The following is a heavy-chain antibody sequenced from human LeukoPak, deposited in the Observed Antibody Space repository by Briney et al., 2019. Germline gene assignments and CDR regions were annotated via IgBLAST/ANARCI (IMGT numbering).Heavy chain of an antibody. CDR1: GGTFISYA. J-gene: IGHJ5*02. CDR3: ARDLRFLEPARAFDP. V-gene: IGHV1-46*01. CDR2: INPSGGST. Sequence: ASVKVSCKASGGTFISYAISWVRQAPGQGLEWMGIINPSGGSTSYAQKFQGRVTMTRDTSTSTVYMELSSLRSEDTAVYYCARDLRFLEPARAFDPWGQGTLVTVSS. D-gene: IGHD3-3*01.